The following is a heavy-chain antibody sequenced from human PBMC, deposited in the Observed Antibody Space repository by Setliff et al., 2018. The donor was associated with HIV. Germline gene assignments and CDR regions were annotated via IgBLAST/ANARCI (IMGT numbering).Heavy chain of an antibody. Sequence: ASVKVSCKASGYTFTNYGISWVRQAPGQGLEWVGWISAYNGNTNYAQKLQGRVTMTTDTSTYTAFMELRSLKSDDTAVYYCARGTAPRPASVLEFLEWLFPNWFDPWGQGTLVTVSS. CDR2: ISAYNGNT. D-gene: IGHD3-3*02. J-gene: IGHJ5*02. CDR1: GYTFTNYG. V-gene: IGHV1-18*01. CDR3: ARGTAPRPASVLEFLEWLFPNWFDP.